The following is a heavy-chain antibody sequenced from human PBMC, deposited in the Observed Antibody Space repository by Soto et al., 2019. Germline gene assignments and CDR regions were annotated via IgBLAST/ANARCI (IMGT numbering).Heavy chain of an antibody. CDR1: GYSFTSYW. D-gene: IGHD3-10*01. CDR2: IDPSDSYT. V-gene: IGHV5-10-1*01. CDR3: ARSPTSISNHYHSDY. J-gene: IGHJ4*02. Sequence: LGESLKISCRGSGYSFTSYWISWVRQMPGKGLEWMGRIDPSDSYTNYSPSFQGHVTISADKSISTAYLQWSSLKASDTAMYYCARSPTSISNHYHSDYWGQGTLVTVSS.